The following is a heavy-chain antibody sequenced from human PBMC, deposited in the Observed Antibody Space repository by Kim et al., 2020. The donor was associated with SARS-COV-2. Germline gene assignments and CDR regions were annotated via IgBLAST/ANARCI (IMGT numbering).Heavy chain of an antibody. V-gene: IGHV3-21*01. J-gene: IGHJ4*02. D-gene: IGHD6-13*01. CDR1: GFTFSSYS. Sequence: GGSLRLSCAASGFTFSSYSMNWVRQAPGKGLEWVSSISSSSSYIYYADSVKGRFTISRDNAKNSLYLQMNSRRAEDTAVYYCVRNGRIAAVGYFDYWGQGTLVTVSS. CDR2: ISSSSSYI. CDR3: VRNGRIAAVGYFDY.